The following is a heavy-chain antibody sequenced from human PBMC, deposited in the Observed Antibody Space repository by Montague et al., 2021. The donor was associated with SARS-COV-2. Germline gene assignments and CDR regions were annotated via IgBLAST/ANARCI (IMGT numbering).Heavy chain of an antibody. CDR2: ITASSIYI. J-gene: IGHJ3*02. Sequence: SLRLSCAASGFTFSSHSMNWVRQAPGKGLEWVSSITASSIYIYYADSVKGRFTISRDNAKNSLYLQMNSLRAEDTAVYYCTRDAFTMIIDAFNIWGQGTKVTVSS. V-gene: IGHV3-21*01. D-gene: IGHD3-22*01. CDR3: TRDAFTMIIDAFNI. CDR1: GFTFSSHS.